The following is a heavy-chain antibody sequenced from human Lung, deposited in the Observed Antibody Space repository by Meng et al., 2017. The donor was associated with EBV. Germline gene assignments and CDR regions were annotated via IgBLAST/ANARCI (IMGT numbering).Heavy chain of an antibody. D-gene: IGHD1-26*01. CDR3: ARVEVGITSGDY. Sequence: QHGGGAKKPGAPVKVSCQAPGYTFTNYGITWVRQAPGQGLEWMDWISAYIGNTNYAQTLQGRLTMTTDTSTSTAYMELRSLRSDDTAVYYCARVEVGITSGDYWGQGTLVTVSS. V-gene: IGHV1-18*01. CDR2: ISAYIGNT. J-gene: IGHJ4*02. CDR1: GYTFTNYG.